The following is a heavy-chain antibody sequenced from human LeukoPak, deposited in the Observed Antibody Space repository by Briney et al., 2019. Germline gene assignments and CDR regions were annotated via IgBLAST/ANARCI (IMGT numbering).Heavy chain of an antibody. CDR1: GGSFSGYY. CDR3: ARSQFAFDI. Sequence: LSLTCAVYGGSFSGYYWSWIRQAPGKGLEWVSYISSSGSTIYYADSVKGRFTISRDNAKNSLYLQMNSLRAEDTAVYYCARSQFAFDIWGQGTMVTVSS. J-gene: IGHJ3*02. V-gene: IGHV3-11*04. CDR2: ISSSGSTI.